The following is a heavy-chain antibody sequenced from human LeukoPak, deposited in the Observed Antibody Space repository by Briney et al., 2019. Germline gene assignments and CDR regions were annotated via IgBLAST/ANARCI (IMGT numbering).Heavy chain of an antibody. V-gene: IGHV3-23*01. CDR2: ISGSGGST. D-gene: IGHD6-6*01. Sequence: GRSLRLSCAASGFTFGDYAMSWFRQAPGKGLEWVSAISGSGGSTYYADSVKGRFTISRDNSKNTLYLQMNSLRAEDTAVYYCARDYGQYSSSSGYWGQGTLVTVSS. CDR1: GFTFGDYA. CDR3: ARDYGQYSSSSGY. J-gene: IGHJ4*02.